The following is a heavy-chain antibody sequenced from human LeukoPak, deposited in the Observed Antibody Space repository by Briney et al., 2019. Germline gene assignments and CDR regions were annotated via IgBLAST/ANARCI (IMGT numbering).Heavy chain of an antibody. CDR3: ARDRGWLQYIDY. CDR2: TNWNGGNT. D-gene: IGHD5-24*01. CDR1: GFTFGDYG. V-gene: IGHV3-20*04. J-gene: IGHJ4*02. Sequence: PGGSLRLSCAASGFTFGDYGMSWVRQVPGKGLEWVSSTNWNGGNTAYADSVKGRFTISRDTAKDSLYLQLNSLRAEDTALYYCARDRGWLQYIDYWGQGTLVTVSS.